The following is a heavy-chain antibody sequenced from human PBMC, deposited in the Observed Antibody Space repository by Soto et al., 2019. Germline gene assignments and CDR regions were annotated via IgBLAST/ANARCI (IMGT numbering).Heavy chain of an antibody. Sequence: SETLSLTCTVSGGSISSGGYYWSWIRQHPGKGLEWIGYIYYSGSTYYNPSLKSRVTISVDTSKNQFSLKLSSVTAADTAVYYCARGTTMVRGINWFDPWGQGTLVTVSS. CDR1: GGSISSGGYY. CDR3: ARGTTMVRGINWFDP. V-gene: IGHV4-31*03. CDR2: IYYSGST. D-gene: IGHD3-10*01. J-gene: IGHJ5*02.